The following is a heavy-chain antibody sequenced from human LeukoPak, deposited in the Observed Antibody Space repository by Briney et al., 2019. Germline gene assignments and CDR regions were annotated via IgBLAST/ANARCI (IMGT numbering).Heavy chain of an antibody. CDR2: IRGDWHDT. CDR1: GFRFSDFW. Sequence: GGSLRLSCTASGFRFSDFWMHWVRRAPGKGLEWVSRIRGDWHDTTYADSVKGRFTISRDNAQNTLYLQMNSLRVEDTAVYYCASDRVLGSGSLDNWGQGTLVTVSS. V-gene: IGHV3-74*01. D-gene: IGHD3-10*01. CDR3: ASDRVLGSGSLDN. J-gene: IGHJ4*02.